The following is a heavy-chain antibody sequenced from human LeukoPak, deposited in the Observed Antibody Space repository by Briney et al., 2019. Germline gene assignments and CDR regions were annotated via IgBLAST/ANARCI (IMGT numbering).Heavy chain of an antibody. CDR1: GFTFSSYG. D-gene: IGHD3-10*01. J-gene: IGHJ6*02. CDR3: ARVGLKSWFGELLPPDYYYGMDV. CDR2: IWYDGSNK. Sequence: GRSLRLSCAASGFTFSSYGMHWVRQAPGKGLEWVAVIWYDGSNKYYADSVKGRFTISRDNSKNTLYLQMNSLRAEDTAVYYCARVGLKSWFGELLPPDYYYGMDVWGQGTTVTVSS. V-gene: IGHV3-33*01.